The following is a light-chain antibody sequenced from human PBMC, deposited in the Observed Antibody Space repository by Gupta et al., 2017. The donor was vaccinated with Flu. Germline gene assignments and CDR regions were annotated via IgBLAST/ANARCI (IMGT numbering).Light chain of an antibody. CDR3: QQRGNWSPIT. J-gene: IGKJ5*01. CDR1: QSVGSY. V-gene: IGKV3-11*01. Sequence: EIVLTQSPATLSLSPGERATLSCRASQSVGSYLAWYQQKPGQAPRLLIYDASSRATGVPDRFSGGGSGTDFTLTISRLESEDLAIYYVQQRGNWSPITVGQGTRLDIK. CDR2: DAS.